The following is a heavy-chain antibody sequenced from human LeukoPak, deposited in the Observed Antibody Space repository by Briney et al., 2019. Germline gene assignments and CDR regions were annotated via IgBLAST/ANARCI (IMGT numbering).Heavy chain of an antibody. J-gene: IGHJ1*01. CDR1: GGTFSSYA. CDR2: IIPIFGTA. D-gene: IGHD2-2*01. V-gene: IGHV1-69*05. CDR3: ARAGCSSTSCYSAEYFQH. Sequence: ASVKVSCKASGGTFSSYAISWVRQAPGQGLEWMGGIIPIFGTANYAQKFQGRVTITTDESTSTAYMELSSLRSKDTAVYYCARAGCSSTSCYSAEYFQHWGQGTLVTVSS.